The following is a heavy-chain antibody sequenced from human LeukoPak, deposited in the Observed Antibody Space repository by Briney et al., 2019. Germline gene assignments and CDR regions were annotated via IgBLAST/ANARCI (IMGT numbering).Heavy chain of an antibody. CDR3: ARGGEIEYCSGGSCLPIDY. V-gene: IGHV3-30*03. CDR2: ISYDGSNK. J-gene: IGHJ4*02. D-gene: IGHD2-15*01. CDR1: GFTFSSYG. Sequence: GGSLRLACAASGFTFSSYGMHWVRQAPGKGLEWVAVISYDGSNKYYADSVKGRFTISRDNSKNTLYLQMNSLRAEDTAVYYCARGGEIEYCSGGSCLPIDYWGQGTQVTVSS.